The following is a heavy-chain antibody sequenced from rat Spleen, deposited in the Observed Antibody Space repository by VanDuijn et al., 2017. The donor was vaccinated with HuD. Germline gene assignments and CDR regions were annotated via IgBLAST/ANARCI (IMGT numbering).Heavy chain of an antibody. D-gene: IGHD4-3*01. V-gene: IGHV5-25*01. J-gene: IGHJ2*01. CDR1: GFTFSNSA. CDR3: ARGVADY. CDR2: ISPSGGSS. Sequence: EVHLVESGGGQVQPGRSLKLSCGVSGFTFSNSALAWVRQAPTKGLEWVASISPSGGSSYYRDSVKGRFTVSRDNAKSTLYLQMNSLRSDDTATYYCARGVADYWGQGVMVTVSS.